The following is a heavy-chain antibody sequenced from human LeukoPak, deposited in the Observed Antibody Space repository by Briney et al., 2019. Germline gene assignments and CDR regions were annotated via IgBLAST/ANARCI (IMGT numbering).Heavy chain of an antibody. V-gene: IGHV4-4*07. CDR3: ARMVVVVVAATDSPSSWFDH. J-gene: IGHJ5*02. CDR2: IYTSGST. CDR1: GGSISSYY. D-gene: IGHD2-15*01. Sequence: SETLSLTCTVSGGSISSYYWSWLRQPAGKGLEWIGRIYTSGSTNYNPSLKSRVTMSVDTSKNQFSLKLSSVTAADTAVYYCARMVVVVVAATDSPSSWFDHWGQGTLVTVSS.